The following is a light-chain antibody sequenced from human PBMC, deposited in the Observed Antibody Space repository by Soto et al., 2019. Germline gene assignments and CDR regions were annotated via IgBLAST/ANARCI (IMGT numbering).Light chain of an antibody. CDR1: QSISNH. J-gene: IGKJ1*01. CDR3: QQSYSSPPT. Sequence: DIQITQSPSSLSASVEDRVIINCRASQSISNHLNWYQQKPGKAPKLLIFAASSLQSGVPSRFSGSRSGPDFTLTISSLQPEDFATYYCQQSYSSPPTFGQGTKVDIK. V-gene: IGKV1-39*01. CDR2: AAS.